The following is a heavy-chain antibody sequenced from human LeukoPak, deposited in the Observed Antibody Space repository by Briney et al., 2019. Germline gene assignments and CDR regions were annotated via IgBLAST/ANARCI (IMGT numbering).Heavy chain of an antibody. CDR1: GFTFSSYA. V-gene: IGHV3-23*01. J-gene: IGHJ4*02. CDR2: ISGSGGST. Sequence: GGSLRLSCAASGFTFSSYAMHWVRQAPGKGLEWVSAISGSGGSTYYADSVKGRFTISRDNSKNTLYLQMNSLRAEDTAVYYCAKGDYYGSATLHIDYWGQGTLVTVSS. CDR3: AKGDYYGSATLHIDY. D-gene: IGHD3-10*01.